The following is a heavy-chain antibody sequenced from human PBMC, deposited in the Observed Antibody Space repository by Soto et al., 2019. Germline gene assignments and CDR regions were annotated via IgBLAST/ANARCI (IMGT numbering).Heavy chain of an antibody. V-gene: IGHV1-69*01. CDR3: ATAAYDSSGYFYRNYFDY. CDR1: GGTFSSYA. CDR2: IIPIFGTA. Sequence: QVQLVQSGAEVKKPGSSVKVSCKASGGTFSSYAISWVRQAPGQGLAWMGGIIPIFGTANYAQKFQGRVTITADESTSTAYVELSSLRAEDTAVYYCATAAYDSSGYFYRNYFDYWGQGSVVTVSS. D-gene: IGHD3-22*01. J-gene: IGHJ4*02.